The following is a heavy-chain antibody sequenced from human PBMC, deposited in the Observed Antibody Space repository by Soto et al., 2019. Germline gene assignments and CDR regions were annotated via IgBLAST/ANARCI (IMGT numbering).Heavy chain of an antibody. CDR1: GFSLMTDGVG. Sequence: QITLKESGPTLVKPTQTLTLTCTVSGFSLMTDGVGVGWFRQPPGKALEWLALIYRDDDKRYRPSLNSRVTVXXDXNXXQVVLTMTSMDPVDTATYYCAHTVARGAYWETFNYWGPGTLVTVSS. V-gene: IGHV2-5*02. CDR2: IYRDDDK. J-gene: IGHJ4*02. CDR3: AHTVARGAYWETFNY. D-gene: IGHD1-26*01.